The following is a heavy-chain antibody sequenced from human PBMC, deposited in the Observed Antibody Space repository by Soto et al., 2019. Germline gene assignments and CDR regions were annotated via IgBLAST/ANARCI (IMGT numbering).Heavy chain of an antibody. V-gene: IGHV1-69*01. CDR3: ARNGTLTGYSYGMDV. D-gene: IGHD1-1*01. CDR2: IIPIFDTA. CDR1: GGTFSDYT. J-gene: IGHJ6*02. Sequence: QVQLVQSGAELRKPGSSVKVSCKASGGTFSDYTINWVRQAPGQRLEWMGGIIPIFDTANYAEKFQGRVTINADESTSTSFMEVSSLRSEDTAVYYCARNGTLTGYSYGMDVWGQGTMVTFSS.